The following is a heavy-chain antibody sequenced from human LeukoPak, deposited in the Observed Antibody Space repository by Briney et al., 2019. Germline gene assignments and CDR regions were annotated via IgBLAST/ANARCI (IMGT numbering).Heavy chain of an antibody. J-gene: IGHJ5*02. V-gene: IGHV4-30-2*01. D-gene: IGHD3-3*01. CDR3: ARASVARDFWSGYYSGVWFDP. Sequence: TYYNPSLKSRVTISVDRSKNQFSLKLSSVTAADTAVYYCARASVARDFWSGYYSGVWFDPWGQGTLVTVSS. CDR2: T.